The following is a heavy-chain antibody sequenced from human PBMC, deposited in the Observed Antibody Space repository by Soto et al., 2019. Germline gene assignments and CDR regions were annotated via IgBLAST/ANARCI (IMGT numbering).Heavy chain of an antibody. V-gene: IGHV3-7*01. CDR1: GVTFSSYW. Sequence: GGSLRLSCAASGVTFSSYWMSWVRQAPGKGLEWVANIKQDGSEKYYVDSVKGRFTISRDNAKNSLYLQMNSLRAEDTAVYYCARERSYYYDSSGYSLDYWGQGTLVTVSS. J-gene: IGHJ4*02. D-gene: IGHD3-22*01. CDR2: IKQDGSEK. CDR3: ARERSYYYDSSGYSLDY.